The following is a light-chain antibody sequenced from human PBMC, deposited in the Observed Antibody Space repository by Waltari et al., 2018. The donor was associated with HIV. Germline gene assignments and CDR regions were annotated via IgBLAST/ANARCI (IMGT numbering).Light chain of an antibody. CDR2: RSN. CDR3: ATWDDSLSGPV. J-gene: IGLJ3*02. V-gene: IGLV1-47*01. CDR1: SSHIGSNY. Sequence: QSVLTQPPSASGTPGQRVAISCSGSSSHIGSNYVYWYQPLPGTAPKVLIYRSNQRPSGVPDRFSGSKSGTSASLAISALRSEDEADYYCATWDDSLSGPVFGGGTKLTVL.